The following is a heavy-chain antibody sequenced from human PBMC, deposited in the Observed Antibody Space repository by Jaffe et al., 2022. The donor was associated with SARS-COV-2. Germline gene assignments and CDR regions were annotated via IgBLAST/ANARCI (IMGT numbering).Heavy chain of an antibody. CDR2: IYYSGST. CDR1: GGSISSGGYY. CDR3: ARDSIYDSSGYYSDLIDAFDI. V-gene: IGHV4-31*03. J-gene: IGHJ3*02. Sequence: QVQLQESGPGLVKPSQTLSLTCTVSGGSISSGGYYWSWIRQHPGKGLEWIGYIYYSGSTYYNPSLKSRVTISVDTSKNQFSLKLSSVTAADTAVYYCARDSIYDSSGYYSDLIDAFDIWGQGTMVTVSS. D-gene: IGHD3-22*01.